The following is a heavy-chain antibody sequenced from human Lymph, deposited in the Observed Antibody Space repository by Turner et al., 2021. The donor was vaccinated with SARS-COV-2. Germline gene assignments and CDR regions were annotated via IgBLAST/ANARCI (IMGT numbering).Heavy chain of an antibody. CDR3: ARDFREGAFDI. J-gene: IGHJ3*02. CDR2: IYSGGST. CDR1: GIIVSRKY. Sequence: EVQLVESGGGLVQPGGSLRLSCAASGIIVSRKYMSWVRQAPGKGLEWVSVIYSGGSTYYADSVKGRFTISRDNSKNTLYRQMNSLRAEDTAVYYCARDFREGAFDIWGQGTMVTISS. V-gene: IGHV3-66*01. D-gene: IGHD3-10*01.